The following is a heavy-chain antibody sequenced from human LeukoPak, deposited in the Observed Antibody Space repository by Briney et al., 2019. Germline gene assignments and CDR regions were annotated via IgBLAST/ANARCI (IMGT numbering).Heavy chain of an antibody. CDR3: TTSYYYDSSGYYYGDY. J-gene: IGHJ4*02. CDR2: IKSKTDGGTT. CDR1: GFTFSNAW. Sequence: GGSLRLSCAASGFTFSNAWMSWVRQAPGKGLEGVGRIKSKTDGGTTDYAAPVKGRFTISRDDSKNTLYLQMNSLKTEDTAVYYCTTSYYYDSSGYYYGDYWGQGTLVTVSS. D-gene: IGHD3-22*01. V-gene: IGHV3-15*01.